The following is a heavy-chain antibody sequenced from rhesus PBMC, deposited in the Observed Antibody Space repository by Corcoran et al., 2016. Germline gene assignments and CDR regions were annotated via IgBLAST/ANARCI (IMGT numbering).Heavy chain of an antibody. D-gene: IGHD1-44*02. J-gene: IGHJ4*01. CDR2: IYWDDDK. CDR1: GFSISTSGMG. CDR3: ARRREELQAFDY. V-gene: IGHV2-174*01. Sequence: QVTLKESGPALVKPTQTLTLTCTFSGFSISTSGMGVGWIRQPPGKALEWLAIIYWDDDKFYNPSLKSRLTISKDTSKNQVVLRMTNMDPVDTATYYCARRREELQAFDYWGQGVLVTVSS.